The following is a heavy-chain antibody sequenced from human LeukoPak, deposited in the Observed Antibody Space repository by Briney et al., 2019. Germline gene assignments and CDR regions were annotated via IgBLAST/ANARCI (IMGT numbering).Heavy chain of an antibody. CDR1: GYTFTSYH. D-gene: IGHD3-9*01. J-gene: IGHJ4*02. CDR3: ATDILTGANDY. Sequence: ASVKLSCKASGYTFTSYHMHWVRQAPGQGLEWMGIINPSGGSTSYGQKFQGRVTMTRDTSTSTVYMELSSLRSEDTAVYYCATDILTGANDYWGQGTLVTVSS. CDR2: INPSGGST. V-gene: IGHV1-46*01.